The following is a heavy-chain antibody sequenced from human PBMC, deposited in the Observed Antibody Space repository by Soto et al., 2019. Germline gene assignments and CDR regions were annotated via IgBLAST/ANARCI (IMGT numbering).Heavy chain of an antibody. CDR3: AREFRPTGSRYAFDI. J-gene: IGHJ3*02. Sequence: EVQLVESGGGLVQPGGSLRLSCAASGFTVSSNFMTWVRQAPGKGLEWVSVTYSDGTTFYADSGKGRFTISRDNSKNTLYLQMNSLGAEDTAIYYCAREFRPTGSRYAFDIWGQGTMVTVSS. CDR2: TYSDGTT. D-gene: IGHD1-26*01. CDR1: GFTVSSNF. V-gene: IGHV3-66*01.